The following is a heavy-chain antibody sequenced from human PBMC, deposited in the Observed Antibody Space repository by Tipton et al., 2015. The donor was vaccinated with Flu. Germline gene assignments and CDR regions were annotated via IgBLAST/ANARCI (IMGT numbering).Heavy chain of an antibody. J-gene: IGHJ6*03. V-gene: IGHV3-7*01. CDR2: IKQDGSEK. Sequence: SLRLSCAASGFTFSSYWMSWVRQAPGKGLEWVANIKQDGSEKYYVDSVKGRFTISRDNAKNSLYLQMNSLRDEDTAVYYCAREWSEFYMDVWGKGTTVTVSS. CDR3: AREWSEFYMDV. D-gene: IGHD3-3*01. CDR1: GFTFSSYW.